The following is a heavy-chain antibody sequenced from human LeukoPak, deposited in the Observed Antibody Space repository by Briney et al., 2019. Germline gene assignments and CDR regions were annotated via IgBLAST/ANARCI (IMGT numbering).Heavy chain of an antibody. J-gene: IGHJ1*01. CDR1: GFTFSSYS. Sequence: PGGSLRLSCAASGFTFSSYSMNWVRQAPGKGLEWVSSISSSSRHIYYADSVKGRFTIFRDDAKNSLFLQMDSLRVEDTAMYYCVRDFSTVTTAYLHHWGQGTLFTVSS. D-gene: IGHD4-17*01. V-gene: IGHV3-21*04. CDR3: VRDFSTVTTAYLHH. CDR2: ISSSSRHI.